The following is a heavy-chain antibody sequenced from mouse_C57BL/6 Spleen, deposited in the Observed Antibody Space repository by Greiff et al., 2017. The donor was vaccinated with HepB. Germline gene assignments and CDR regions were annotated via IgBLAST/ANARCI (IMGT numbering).Heavy chain of an antibody. Sequence: EVMLVESGGDLVKPGGSLKLSCAASGFTFSSYGMSWVRQTPDKRLEWVATISSGGSYTYYPDSVKGRFTISRDNAKNTLYLQMSSLKSEGTAMYYCARQGADYYGSSYDWYFDVWGTGTTVTVSS. D-gene: IGHD1-1*01. CDR3: ARQGADYYGSSYDWYFDV. CDR1: GFTFSSYG. J-gene: IGHJ1*03. CDR2: ISSGGSYT. V-gene: IGHV5-6*01.